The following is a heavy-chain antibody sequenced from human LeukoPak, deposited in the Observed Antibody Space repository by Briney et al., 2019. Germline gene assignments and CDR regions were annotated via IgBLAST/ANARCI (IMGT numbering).Heavy chain of an antibody. D-gene: IGHD1-26*01. V-gene: IGHV4-59*01. Sequence: SETLSLTCTVSGGSISSYYWSWIRQPPGKGLEWIGYIYYSGSTNYNPSLKSRVTISVDTSKNQFSLKLSSVTAADTAVYCCARGGSYEYYFDYWGQGTLVTVSS. CDR3: ARGGSYEYYFDY. J-gene: IGHJ4*02. CDR1: GGSISSYY. CDR2: IYYSGST.